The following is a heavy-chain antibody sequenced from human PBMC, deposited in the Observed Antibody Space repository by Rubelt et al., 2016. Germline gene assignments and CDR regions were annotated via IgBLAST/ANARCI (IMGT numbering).Heavy chain of an antibody. CDR3: SMGYHLLFFDR. CDR2: IWNDGSNK. V-gene: IGHV3-33*03. J-gene: IGHJ4*02. Sequence: GGSLRLSCEVSGFSITTYGVHWVRQAPGKGVEWVAVIWNDGSNKYYADSVRGRFTISRDNAKASLSLQMNSLRVEDTAIYYCSMGYHLLFFDRRGQGALVTVAT. D-gene: IGHD3-10*01. CDR1: GFSITTYG.